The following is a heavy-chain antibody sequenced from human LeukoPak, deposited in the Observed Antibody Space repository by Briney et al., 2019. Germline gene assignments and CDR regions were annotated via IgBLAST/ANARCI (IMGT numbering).Heavy chain of an antibody. J-gene: IGHJ4*02. CDR3: AKDGDLGPALY. Sequence: SVKVSCKTSGGTFTTSGINWVRQAPGQGLEWMGRIIPVLNVGHYARKFQGRGTITAYKPTSTAYIALTSLRSGDTAVYHCAKDGDLGPALYWGLGSLVTVSS. CDR2: IIPVLNVG. D-gene: IGHD7-27*01. CDR1: GGTFTTSG. V-gene: IGHV1-69*04.